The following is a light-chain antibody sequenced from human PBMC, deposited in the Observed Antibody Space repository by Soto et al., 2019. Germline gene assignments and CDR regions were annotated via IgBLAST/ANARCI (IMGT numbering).Light chain of an antibody. CDR3: NSYAGSNNLV. J-gene: IGLJ2*01. CDR2: EVN. CDR1: SSDVGGYNY. Sequence: QLVLTQPPSASGSPGQSVTISCTGTSSDVGGYNYVSWYQQHPGRAPKLMIYEVNKRPSGVPDRFSGSKSGNTASLTVSGLQAEDEADYYCNSYAGSNNLVFGGGTKLTVL. V-gene: IGLV2-8*01.